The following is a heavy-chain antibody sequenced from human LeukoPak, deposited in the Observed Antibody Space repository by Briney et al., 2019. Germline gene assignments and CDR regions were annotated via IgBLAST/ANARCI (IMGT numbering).Heavy chain of an antibody. CDR1: GGSISSGSYY. D-gene: IGHD3-22*01. Sequence: PSETLSLTCTVSGGSISSGSYYWSWIRQPAGKGLEWIVRIYTSGSTNYNPSLKSRVTISVDTSKNQFSLKLSSVTAADTAVYYCARSSYYYDSSGYYWIDYWGQGTLVTVSS. V-gene: IGHV4-61*02. CDR2: IYTSGST. CDR3: ARSSYYYDSSGYYWIDY. J-gene: IGHJ4*02.